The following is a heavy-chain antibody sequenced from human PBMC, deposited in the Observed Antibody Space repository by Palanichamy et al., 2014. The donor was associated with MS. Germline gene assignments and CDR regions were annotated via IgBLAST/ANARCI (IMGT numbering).Heavy chain of an antibody. D-gene: IGHD1-26*01. Sequence: EVQLVESGGGLVQPGGSLRLSCAASGFIFGSYSMNWVRQAPGKGLEWISYISGSSSTIYYADSVKGRFTISRDNGKNSLYLQMNSLRGEDTAVYYCARDPTIVGAAGYFDCWGQGSLVTVSS. CDR2: ISGSSSTI. CDR1: GFIFGSYS. V-gene: IGHV3-48*01. CDR3: ARDPTIVGAAGYFDC. J-gene: IGHJ4*02.